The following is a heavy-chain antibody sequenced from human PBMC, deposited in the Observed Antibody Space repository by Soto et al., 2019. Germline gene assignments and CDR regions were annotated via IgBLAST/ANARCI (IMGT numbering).Heavy chain of an antibody. CDR1: GSSIRGYY. Sequence: SETLSLTCAFAGSSIRGYYWTWIRQPPGKGLEWIGNIYDSGNTNYNPSFRSRIIMSIDVSKAQFSLTLSPVTAADTAVYFCARDRGGSGALYYYGMDVWDQGTSVTVSS. J-gene: IGHJ6*02. CDR3: ARDRGGSGALYYYGMDV. V-gene: IGHV4-59*01. CDR2: IYDSGNT. D-gene: IGHD3-10*01.